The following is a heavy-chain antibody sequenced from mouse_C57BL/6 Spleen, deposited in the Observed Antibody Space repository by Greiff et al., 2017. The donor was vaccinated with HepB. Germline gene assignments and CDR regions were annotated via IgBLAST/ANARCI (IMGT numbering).Heavy chain of an antibody. CDR2: ISSGSSTI. D-gene: IGHD1-1*01. CDR3: ARGGLRYQKGGAMDY. J-gene: IGHJ4*01. V-gene: IGHV5-17*01. Sequence: DVMLVESGGGLVKPGGSLKLSCAASGFTFSDYGMHWVRQAPEKGLEWVAYISSGSSTIYYADTVKGRFTISRDNAKNTLFLQMTSLRSEDTAMYYCARGGLRYQKGGAMDYWGQGTSVTVSS. CDR1: GFTFSDYG.